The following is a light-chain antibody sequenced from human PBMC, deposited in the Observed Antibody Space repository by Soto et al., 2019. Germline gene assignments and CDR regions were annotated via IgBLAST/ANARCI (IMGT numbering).Light chain of an antibody. CDR1: QSISTS. Sequence: DIPMTQTPSSLSASVGDRVAMTCRASQSISTSLNWYQQKPGEAPKLLIYDASSLQSGVPSRFSGTGSGTDFTLTISSLQPEDFATYFCQQSYSIPVTFGGGSKVDIK. CDR2: DAS. CDR3: QQSYSIPVT. V-gene: IGKV1-39*01. J-gene: IGKJ4*01.